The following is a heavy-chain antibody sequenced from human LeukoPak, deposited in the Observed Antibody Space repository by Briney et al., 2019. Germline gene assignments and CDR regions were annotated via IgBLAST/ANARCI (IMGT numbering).Heavy chain of an antibody. CDR3: ARDPADTYYYDSSGYTAAFDY. J-gene: IGHJ4*02. V-gene: IGHV4-4*02. D-gene: IGHD3-22*01. CDR2: IYHSGST. CDR1: GGSISSSNW. Sequence: PSETLSLTCAVSGGSISSSNWWSWVRQPPGKGLEWIGEIYHSGSTNYNPSLKSRVTISVDTSKNQFSLKLSSVTAADTAVYYCARDPADTYYYDSSGYTAAFDYWGQGTLVTVSS.